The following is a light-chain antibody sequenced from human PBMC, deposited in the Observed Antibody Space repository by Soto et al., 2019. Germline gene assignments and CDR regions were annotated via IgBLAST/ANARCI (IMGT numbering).Light chain of an antibody. CDR3: QQSGSSPWT. J-gene: IGKJ1*01. Sequence: EIVLTQSPGTLSLSAGDRATLSCRASQSVSSNYLAWYQQKPGQTPRLLIYGASSRATGIPDRFSGSGSGTDFTLTISRLEPEDFAVYYCQQSGSSPWTFGQGTNVEIK. CDR1: QSVSSNY. V-gene: IGKV3-20*01. CDR2: GAS.